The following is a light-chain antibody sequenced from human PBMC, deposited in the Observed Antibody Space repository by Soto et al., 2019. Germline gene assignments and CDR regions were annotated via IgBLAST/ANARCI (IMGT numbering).Light chain of an antibody. Sequence: QSALTQPASVSGSPGQSITISCTGTSSDVGGYDYVSWYQQHPGKAPKLMIYEINKRPSGVPDRFSGSKSGNTASLTVSGLQAEDEADYYCSSFAGSNNFPYVFGTGTKVTAL. CDR3: SSFAGSNNFPYV. CDR1: SSDVGGYDY. V-gene: IGLV2-8*01. CDR2: EIN. J-gene: IGLJ1*01.